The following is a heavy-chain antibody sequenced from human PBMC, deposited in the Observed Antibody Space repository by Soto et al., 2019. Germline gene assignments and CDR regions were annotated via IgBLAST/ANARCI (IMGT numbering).Heavy chain of an antibody. V-gene: IGHV1-69*01. Sequence: QVQLVQSGAEVKKPGSSVKVSCKASGGTFSSNAISWVRQAPGQALEWMGGIMPVFAIANYAQKFQVRATITPDELTSTAYMELSGLGSAGTAVYYCASARLIVGDPISRCLDVWGQGTTVTVSS. D-gene: IGHD3-16*02. CDR2: IMPVFAIA. CDR1: GGTFSSNA. J-gene: IGHJ6*02. CDR3: ASARLIVGDPISRCLDV.